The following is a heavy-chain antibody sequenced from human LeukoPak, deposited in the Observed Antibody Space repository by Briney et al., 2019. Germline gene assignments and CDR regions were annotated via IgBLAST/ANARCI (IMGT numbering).Heavy chain of an antibody. V-gene: IGHV3-7*01. CDR1: KFTFSTYW. CDR3: ARDGITMVRGVVSDYYMDV. CDR2: IKQDGSEK. Sequence: GGSLRLSCAASKFTFSTYWMSWVRQAPGKGLEWVANIKQDGSEKYYVDSVKGRFTLSRDNAKNSLYLQMNSLRAEDTAVYYCARDGITMVRGVVSDYYMDVWGKGTTVTVSS. D-gene: IGHD3-10*01. J-gene: IGHJ6*03.